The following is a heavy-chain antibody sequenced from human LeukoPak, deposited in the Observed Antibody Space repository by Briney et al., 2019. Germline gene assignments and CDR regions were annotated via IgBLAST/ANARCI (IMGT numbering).Heavy chain of an antibody. D-gene: IGHD4-17*01. CDR3: ATLESMTTVTTGDY. CDR1: GGTFSSYA. Sequence: ASVKVSCKASGGTFSSYAISWVRQAPGQGLEWMGGIIPIFGTANYAQKFQGRVTITADESTSTAYMELSSLRSEDTAVYYCATLESMTTVTTGDYWGQGTLVTVSS. CDR2: IIPIFGTA. V-gene: IGHV1-69*01. J-gene: IGHJ4*02.